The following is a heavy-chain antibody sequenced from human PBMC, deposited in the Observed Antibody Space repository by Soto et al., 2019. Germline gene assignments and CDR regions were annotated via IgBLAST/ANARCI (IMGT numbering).Heavy chain of an antibody. Sequence: QVQLQESGPGLVKPSETLTLVSTVSGGSISKSYWSWIRQPAEKGLEWIGRIYSSGSINYNPSLESRVTMSVDTSKNQFSLELRSVTAADTAIYYCARDLWGDGGGDYWGQGTLVIVSS. D-gene: IGHD2-21*01. CDR1: GGSISKSY. J-gene: IGHJ4*02. CDR2: IYSSGSI. CDR3: ARDLWGDGGGDY. V-gene: IGHV4-4*07.